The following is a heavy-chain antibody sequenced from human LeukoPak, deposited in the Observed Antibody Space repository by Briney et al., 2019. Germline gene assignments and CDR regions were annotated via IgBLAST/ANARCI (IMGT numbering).Heavy chain of an antibody. CDR3: AREGKLMGYFGCLGFNY. V-gene: IGHV4-59*01. D-gene: IGHD2-8*01. CDR2: IDYSGST. J-gene: IGHJ4*02. CDR1: GGSISSYY. Sequence: PSETLSLTCTVSGGSISSYYWSWIRQPPGKGLEWIGNIDYSGSTIYNPALKSRVTMSVDTSKNQFSLNLTSVTAADTAVYYCAREGKLMGYFGCLGFNYWGQGILVTGSS.